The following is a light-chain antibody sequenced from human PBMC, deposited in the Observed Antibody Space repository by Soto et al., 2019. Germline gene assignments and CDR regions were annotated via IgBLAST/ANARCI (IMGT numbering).Light chain of an antibody. CDR1: QGISSY. Sequence: AIRMTQSPSSFSASTGDRVTITCRASQGISSYLAWYQQKPGKAPKLLIYAASTLQSGFPSRFSGSGSGTDFTLTISCLQSEDFATYYCRQYYSYPRTFGQGTKV. V-gene: IGKV1-8*01. CDR3: RQYYSYPRT. CDR2: AAS. J-gene: IGKJ1*01.